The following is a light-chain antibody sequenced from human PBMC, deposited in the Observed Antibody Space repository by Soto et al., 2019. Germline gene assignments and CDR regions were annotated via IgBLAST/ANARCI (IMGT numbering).Light chain of an antibody. Sequence: QSALTQPASVSASRGQSITISCTGTSSDVPGSNSVSWYQQHPGKAPILIIFDVFKRPSGVSDRFSASKSGNTASLTISGLQAEDEADYYCSSYITSAIVVFGGGTKLIVL. CDR3: SSYITSAIVV. CDR1: SSDVPGSNS. V-gene: IGLV2-14*01. CDR2: DVF. J-gene: IGLJ2*01.